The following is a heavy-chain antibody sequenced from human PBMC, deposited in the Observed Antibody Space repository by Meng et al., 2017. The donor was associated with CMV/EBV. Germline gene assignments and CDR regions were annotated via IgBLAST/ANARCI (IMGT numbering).Heavy chain of an antibody. CDR2: IYYSGST. D-gene: IGHD2-21*01. V-gene: IGHV4-59*01. CDR3: AKDIAAYCGGDRCLGPLFDP. Sequence: SETLSLTCTVSGGSISSYYWSWIRQPPGKGLEWIGYIYYSGSTNYNPSLKSRVTISVDTSKNQFSLKLSSVTAVDTAVYYCAKDIAAYCGGDRCLGPLFDPWGQGTLVTVSS. J-gene: IGHJ5*02. CDR1: GGSISSYY.